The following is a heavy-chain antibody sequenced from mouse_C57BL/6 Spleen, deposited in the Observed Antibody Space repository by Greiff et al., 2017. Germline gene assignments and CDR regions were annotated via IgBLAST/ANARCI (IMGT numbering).Heavy chain of an antibody. CDR3: ASPLYYDYLFDY. CDR2: IHPNSGST. J-gene: IGHJ2*01. D-gene: IGHD2-4*01. CDR1: GYTFTSYW. Sequence: QVQLQQPGAELVKPGASVTLSCKASGYTFTSYWMHWVKQRPGQGLEWIGMIHPNSGSTNYNEKFKSKATLTVDKSSSTAYMQLSSLTSEDSAVYYCASPLYYDYLFDYWGQGTTLTVSS. V-gene: IGHV1-64*01.